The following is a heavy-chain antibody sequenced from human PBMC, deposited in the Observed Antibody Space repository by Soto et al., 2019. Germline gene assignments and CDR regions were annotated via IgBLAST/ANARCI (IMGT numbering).Heavy chain of an antibody. CDR3: AADASLNNWNYGEYGMDV. CDR1: GYTFTSYG. J-gene: IGHJ6*02. Sequence: ASVKVSCKASGYTFTSYGISWVRQAPGQGLEWIGWISAYNGNTNYAQKFQERVTITRDMSTSTAYMELSSLRSEDTAVYYCAADASLNNWNYGEYGMDVWGQGTTVTVSS. D-gene: IGHD1-7*01. V-gene: IGHV1-18*01. CDR2: ISAYNGNT.